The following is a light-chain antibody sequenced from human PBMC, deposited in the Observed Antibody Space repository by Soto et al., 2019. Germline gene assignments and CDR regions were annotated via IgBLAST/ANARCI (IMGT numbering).Light chain of an antibody. Sequence: EIVTTQSPATLSVSPGESATLSCRASQSVSSNLAWYQKKPGQDPWIIIYGASTRATGIPARFSGIVSGTEFNLTLRRLQSEDCAVYDGQQLNNWPQTFGPWTKVEIK. CDR3: QQLNNWPQT. CDR1: QSVSSN. V-gene: IGKV3-15*01. CDR2: GAS. J-gene: IGKJ1*01.